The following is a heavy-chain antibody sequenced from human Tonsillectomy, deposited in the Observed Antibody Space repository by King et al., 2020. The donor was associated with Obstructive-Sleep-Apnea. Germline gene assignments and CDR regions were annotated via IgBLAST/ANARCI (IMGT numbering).Heavy chain of an antibody. CDR1: GGSFSGYY. V-gene: IGHV4-34*01. CDR3: ARGPLRYCDWPHHNYFDY. CDR2: INHSGST. D-gene: IGHD3-9*01. J-gene: IGHJ4*02. Sequence: VQLQQWGAGLLKPSETLSLTCAVYGGSFSGYYWSWIRQPPGKGLEWIGEINHSGSTNYNPSLKSRVTISVDTSKNQFSLKLSSVTAADTAMYYCARGPLRYCDWPHHNYFDYWGQGTLVTVSS.